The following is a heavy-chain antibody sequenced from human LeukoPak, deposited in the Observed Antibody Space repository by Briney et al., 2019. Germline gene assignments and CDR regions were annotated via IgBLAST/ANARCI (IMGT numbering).Heavy chain of an antibody. Sequence: GASVKVSCKASGGTFSSYAISWVRQAPGQGLEWMGGIIPIFGTANYAQKFQGRVTITADESTSTAYMELSSLRSEDTAVYYCARVRTYYYDSSGLPYYYYMDVWGKGTTVTISS. J-gene: IGHJ6*03. CDR3: ARVRTYYYDSSGLPYYYYMDV. D-gene: IGHD3-22*01. CDR2: IIPIFGTA. CDR1: GGTFSSYA. V-gene: IGHV1-69*13.